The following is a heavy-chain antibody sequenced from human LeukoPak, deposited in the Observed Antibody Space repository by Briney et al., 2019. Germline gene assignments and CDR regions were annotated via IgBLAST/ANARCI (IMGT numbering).Heavy chain of an antibody. CDR1: GGSFSGYY. J-gene: IGHJ4*02. Sequence: SETLSLTCAVYGGSFSGYYWSWIRQSPGKGREWIGENNESGRTNYNPSLKSRVTISVDTSKNQFSLKLSSVTAADTAVYYCARGRSGWLAFDYWGQGILVTVSS. CDR3: ARGRSGWLAFDY. CDR2: NNESGRT. V-gene: IGHV4-34*01. D-gene: IGHD6-19*01.